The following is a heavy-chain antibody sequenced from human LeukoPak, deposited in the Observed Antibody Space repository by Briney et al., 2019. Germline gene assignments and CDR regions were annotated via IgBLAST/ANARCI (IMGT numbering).Heavy chain of an antibody. CDR3: ARGGLGMPLDY. V-gene: IGHV4-59*01. Sequence: PSETLSLTCTVSGGSISNYYWSWIRQPPGKGLEWIGYIYYSGSTNYNPSLKSRVTISVDTSKNQFSLKLSSVTAADTAVYYCARGGLGMPLDYWGQGTLVTVSS. D-gene: IGHD2-2*01. CDR2: IYYSGST. J-gene: IGHJ4*02. CDR1: GGSISNYY.